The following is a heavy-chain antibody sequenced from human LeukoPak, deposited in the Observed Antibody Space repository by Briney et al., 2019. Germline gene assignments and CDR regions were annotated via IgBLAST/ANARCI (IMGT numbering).Heavy chain of an antibody. CDR3: ARVGTGTTSSAFDI. J-gene: IGHJ3*02. V-gene: IGHV1-69*13. CDR1: GGTFSSYA. CDR2: IIPIFGTA. D-gene: IGHD1-1*01. Sequence: SVKVSCKASGGTFSSYAISWVRQAPGQGLEWMGGIIPIFGTANYAQKFRGRVTITADESTSTAYMELSSLRSEDTAVYYCARVGTGTTSSAFDIWGQGTMVTVSS.